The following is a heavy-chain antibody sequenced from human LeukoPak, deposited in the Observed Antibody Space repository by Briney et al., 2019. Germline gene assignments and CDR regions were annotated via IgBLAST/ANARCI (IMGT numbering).Heavy chain of an antibody. J-gene: IGHJ4*02. Sequence: RGGSLKLSCAASGFTFSGRAVHWVRQAPGKGLEWVGRIGSKAFNYATVYAASVEGRFTISRDDSKHTAFLQMNSLKTEDTAVYYCTRHLDGIAAYDYWGQGSLVTVSS. V-gene: IGHV3-73*01. CDR2: IGSKAFNYAT. CDR3: TRHLDGIAAYDY. CDR1: GFTFSGRA. D-gene: IGHD6-13*01.